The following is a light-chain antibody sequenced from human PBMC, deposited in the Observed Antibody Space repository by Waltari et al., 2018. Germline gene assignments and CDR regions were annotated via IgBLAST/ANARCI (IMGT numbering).Light chain of an antibody. V-gene: IGLV3-27*01. CDR2: KDN. CDR3: YSAAENNLL. J-gene: IGLJ2*01. CDR1: LLATNY. Sequence: SYELTQPSSVSVSPGQTATITCSGDLLATNYGRWFQQKSGQAPVLVIYKDNERPSGIPERFTGSSSGTTVTLTISGAQVEDEADYFCYSAAENNLLFGGGTKLTVL.